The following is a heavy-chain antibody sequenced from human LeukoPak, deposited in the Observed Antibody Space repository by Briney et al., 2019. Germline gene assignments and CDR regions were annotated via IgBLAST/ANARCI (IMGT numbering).Heavy chain of an antibody. CDR2: ISGDGNAK. D-gene: IGHD2/OR15-2a*01. CDR1: GFSFSSYN. V-gene: IGHV3-48*01. CDR3: ARDNVYAFDY. Sequence: PGGSLRLSCAASGFSFSSYNINWVRQAPGKGLEWVSYISGDGNAKHYTDSVKGRFTISRDNAKNALYLQMNSLRAEDTAVYFCARDNVYAFDYWGQGTLVTVSS. J-gene: IGHJ4*02.